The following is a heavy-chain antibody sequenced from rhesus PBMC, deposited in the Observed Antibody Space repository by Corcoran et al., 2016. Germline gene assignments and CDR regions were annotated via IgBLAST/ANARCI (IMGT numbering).Heavy chain of an antibody. Sequence: QMQLQESGPGLVKPSETLSLTCAVSGGSFPTYWWTWIRSSPGKELGWVGAVNGNTGNTNYNPSLKSRVSLSKDASNRHFSLKLNSVTAADTAIYYCARYAGWSSWSPGFDLWGQGLRVIVSS. CDR2: VNGNTGNT. D-gene: IGHD2-15*01. CDR1: GGSFPTYW. CDR3: ARYAGWSSWSPGFDL. J-gene: IGHJ3*01. V-gene: IGHV4-80*01.